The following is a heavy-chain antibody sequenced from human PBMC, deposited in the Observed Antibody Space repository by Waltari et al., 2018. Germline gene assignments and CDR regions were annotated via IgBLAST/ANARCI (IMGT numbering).Heavy chain of an antibody. D-gene: IGHD3-3*01. CDR2: IYTSGST. J-gene: IGHJ6*03. Sequence: QVQLQESGPGLVKPSQTLSLTCTVSGGSISSGSYYWSWIRQPAGKGLEWIGYIYTSGSTNYNPSLKSRVTISVDTSKNQFSLKLSSVTAADTAVYYCARGPRRQLRFLEWSALMDVWGKGTTVTVSS. V-gene: IGHV4-61*09. CDR3: ARGPRRQLRFLEWSALMDV. CDR1: GGSISSGSYY.